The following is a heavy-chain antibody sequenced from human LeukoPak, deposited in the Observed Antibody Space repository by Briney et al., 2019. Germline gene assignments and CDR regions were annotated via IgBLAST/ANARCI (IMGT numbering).Heavy chain of an antibody. CDR2: ISAYNGNT. V-gene: IGHV1-18*01. Sequence: ASVTVSCTASGYTFTSYGISWVRQAPGQGLEWMGWISAYNGNTNYAQKLQGRVTMTTDTSTSTAYMELRSLRSDDTAVYYCARDLALAGKSYYYYMDVWGKGTTVTVSS. CDR3: ARDLALAGKSYYYYMDV. J-gene: IGHJ6*03. CDR1: GYTFTSYG. D-gene: IGHD3-3*02.